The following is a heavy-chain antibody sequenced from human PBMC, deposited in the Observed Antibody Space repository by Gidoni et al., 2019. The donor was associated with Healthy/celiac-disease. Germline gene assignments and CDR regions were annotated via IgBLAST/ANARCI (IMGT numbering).Heavy chain of an antibody. Sequence: EVQLVQSGAEVKKPGESLKISCKGSGYSFTSYWIGWVRQMPGKGLEWMGIIYPGDSATRYSPSFQGQVTISADKSISTAYLQWSSLKASDTAMYYCARHASQLRDGYNYYAFDIWGQGTMVTVSS. D-gene: IGHD5-12*01. CDR2: IYPGDSAT. V-gene: IGHV5-51*01. J-gene: IGHJ3*02. CDR3: ARHASQLRDGYNYYAFDI. CDR1: GYSFTSYW.